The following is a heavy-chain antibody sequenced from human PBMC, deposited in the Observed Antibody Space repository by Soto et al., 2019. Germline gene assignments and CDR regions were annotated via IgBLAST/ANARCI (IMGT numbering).Heavy chain of an antibody. J-gene: IGHJ4*02. V-gene: IGHV4-39*07. CDR2: IYYSGST. Sequence: PSETLSITCTVSGGSISSSSYYWGWIRQPPGKGLEWSGSIYYSGSTYYNPSLKSRVTISVDTSKNQFSLRLSSVTAADTAVYYCARDRGDYGSADYWGQGTLVTVSS. D-gene: IGHD3-10*01. CDR3: ARDRGDYGSADY. CDR1: GGSISSSSYY.